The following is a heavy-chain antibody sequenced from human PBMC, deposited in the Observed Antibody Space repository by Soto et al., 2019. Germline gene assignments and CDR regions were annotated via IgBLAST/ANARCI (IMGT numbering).Heavy chain of an antibody. CDR2: IYYSGST. J-gene: IGHJ6*02. CDR1: GGSISSGGYY. V-gene: IGHV4-31*03. Sequence: QVQLQESGPGLVKPSQTLSLTCTVSGGSISSGGYYWSWIRQHPGKGLEWIGYIYYSGSTYYNPSLKSRVTISVDTSKNQFSLKLSSVTDADTAVYYCARARDMTTVTKPYYYYGMDVWGQGTTVTVSS. CDR3: ARARDMTTVTKPYYYYGMDV. D-gene: IGHD4-4*01.